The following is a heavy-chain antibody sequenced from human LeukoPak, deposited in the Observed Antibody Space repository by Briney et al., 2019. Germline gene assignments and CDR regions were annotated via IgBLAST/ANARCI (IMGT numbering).Heavy chain of an antibody. Sequence: PSETLSLTCTVSGGSISSYYWSWIRQPPGKGLEWIGYIYYSGSTNYNPSLKSRVTISVDTSKNQFSLKLSSVTAADTAVYHCARDMYRDAFDIWGQGTMVTVSS. D-gene: IGHD1-14*01. J-gene: IGHJ3*02. CDR2: IYYSGST. CDR1: GGSISSYY. V-gene: IGHV4-59*01. CDR3: ARDMYRDAFDI.